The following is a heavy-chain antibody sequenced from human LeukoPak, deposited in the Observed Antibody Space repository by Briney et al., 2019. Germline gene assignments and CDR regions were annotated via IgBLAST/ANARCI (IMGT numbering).Heavy chain of an antibody. V-gene: IGHV4-34*01. CDR3: ARGYNIDCSGFGFDY. CDR1: GGSFSGYY. D-gene: IGHD3-22*01. CDR2: INHSGST. Sequence: SETLSLTCAVYGGSFSGYYWSWIRQPPGKGLEWIGEINHSGSTNYNPSLKSRVTISVDTSKNQFSLKLSSVTAADTAVYYCARGYNIDCSGFGFDYWGQGTLVTVSS. J-gene: IGHJ4*02.